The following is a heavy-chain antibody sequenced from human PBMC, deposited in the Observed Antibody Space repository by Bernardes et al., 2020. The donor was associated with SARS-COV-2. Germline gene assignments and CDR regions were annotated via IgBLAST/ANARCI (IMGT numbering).Heavy chain of an antibody. CDR1: GFTFSSYA. J-gene: IGHJ3*02. D-gene: IGHD6-13*01. Sequence: GGSLRLSCAASGFTFSSYAMSWVRQAPGKGLEWVSAISGSGGRTYYADSVKGRFTISRDNSKNTLYLQMNSLRAEDTAVYYCAKDLGYSSSWYIAVAVGFAFDIWGQGTMVTVSS. CDR2: ISGSGGRT. V-gene: IGHV3-23*01. CDR3: AKDLGYSSSWYIAVAVGFAFDI.